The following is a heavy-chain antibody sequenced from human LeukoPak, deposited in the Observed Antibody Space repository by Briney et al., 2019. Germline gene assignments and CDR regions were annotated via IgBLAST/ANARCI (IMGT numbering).Heavy chain of an antibody. V-gene: IGHV4-38-2*02. J-gene: IGHJ4*02. CDR3: ARHRRFITMIVVGTFDY. CDR2: FYHGGST. D-gene: IGHD3-22*01. Sequence: TSETLSLTCTVSGYSISTGYYWDWIRQPPGQGLEWIGTFYHGGSTYYNPSLKSRVTISVDTSKNQFSLKLSSVTAADTAVYYCARHRRFITMIVVGTFDYWGQGTLVTVSS. CDR1: GYSISTGYY.